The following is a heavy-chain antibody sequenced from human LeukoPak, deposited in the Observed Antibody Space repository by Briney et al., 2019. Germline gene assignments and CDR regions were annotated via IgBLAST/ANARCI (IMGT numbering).Heavy chain of an antibody. CDR1: GFIFSNYG. D-gene: IGHD3-10*01. Sequence: GGSLRLSCAASGFIFSNYGMNWVRQAPGKGLEWVSYISSSGSTIYYADSVKGRFTISRDNAKNSLYLQMNSLRAEDTAVYYCARDVSGSYSFDYWGQGTLVTVSP. V-gene: IGHV3-48*04. J-gene: IGHJ4*02. CDR2: ISSSGSTI. CDR3: ARDVSGSYSFDY.